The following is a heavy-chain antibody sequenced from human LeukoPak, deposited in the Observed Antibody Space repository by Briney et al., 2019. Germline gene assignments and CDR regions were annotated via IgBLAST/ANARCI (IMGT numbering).Heavy chain of an antibody. CDR2: IYYSGST. CDR3: ARRMTIVVVPAAKNDAFDI. J-gene: IGHJ3*02. D-gene: IGHD2-2*01. Sequence: PSETLSLTCTVSGGSISSGSYYWGGLRQPPRKGLAWPGRIYYSGSTYYNPSLKSRVTISVDTSKNQFSLKLSSVTAADTAVYYCARRMTIVVVPAAKNDAFDIWGQGTMVTVSS. CDR1: GGSISSGSYY. V-gene: IGHV4-39*01.